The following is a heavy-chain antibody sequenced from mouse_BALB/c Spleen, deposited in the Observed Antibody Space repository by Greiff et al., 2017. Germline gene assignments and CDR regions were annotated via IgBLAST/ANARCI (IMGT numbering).Heavy chain of an antibody. Sequence: QVQLKESGPGLVAPSQILSITCTVSGFSLTSYGVHWVRQPPGKGLEWLGVIWAGGSTNYNSALLSRLSISKDNSTSQVFLKMNSLQTDDTAMYYCAREYGYDWAGYAMDYWGQGTSVTVSS. CDR3: AREYGYDWAGYAMDY. CDR2: IWAGGST. D-gene: IGHD2-2*01. V-gene: IGHV2-9*02. J-gene: IGHJ4*01. CDR1: GFSLTSYG.